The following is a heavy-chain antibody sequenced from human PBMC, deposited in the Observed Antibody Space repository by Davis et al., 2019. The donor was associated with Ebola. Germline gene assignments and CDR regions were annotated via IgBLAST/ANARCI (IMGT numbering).Heavy chain of an antibody. CDR3: ARAELLWFRSYGMDV. D-gene: IGHD3-10*01. Sequence: AASVKVSCKASGYTFTSYYMHWVRQAPGQGLEWMGIINPSGGSTSYAQKFQGRVTMTRDTSTSTVYMELSSLRSEDTAVYYCARAELLWFRSYGMDVWGQGTTVTVSS. V-gene: IGHV1-46*01. CDR2: INPSGGST. CDR1: GYTFTSYY. J-gene: IGHJ6*02.